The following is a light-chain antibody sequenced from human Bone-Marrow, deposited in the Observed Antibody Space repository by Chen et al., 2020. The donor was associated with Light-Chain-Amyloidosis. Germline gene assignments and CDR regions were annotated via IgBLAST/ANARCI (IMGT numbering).Light chain of an antibody. CDR1: NIGSTS. CDR2: DDS. V-gene: IGLV3-21*02. J-gene: IGLJ3*02. CDR3: QVWDRSSDRPV. Sequence: SYVLTQPPSASVAPGQTATIPCGGNNIGSTSVHWYQQTPGQAPLLVVYDDSDRPSGIPDRLSGSNSGNTATLTISRVEAGDEADYYCQVWDRSSDRPVFGGGTKLTVL.